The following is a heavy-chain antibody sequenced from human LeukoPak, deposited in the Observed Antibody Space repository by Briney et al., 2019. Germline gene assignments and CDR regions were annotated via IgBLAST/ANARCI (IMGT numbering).Heavy chain of an antibody. D-gene: IGHD2-2*01. V-gene: IGHV1-18*01. Sequence: ASVKVSCKASGYTFTSYGISWVRQAPGQGLEWMGWISAYNGNTNYAQKLQGRVTMTTDTSTSTAYMELRSLRSDDTAVYYCANSVPAVYYYYGMDVWGQGTTVTVSS. CDR1: GYTFTSYG. J-gene: IGHJ6*02. CDR2: ISAYNGNT. CDR3: ANSVPAVYYYYGMDV.